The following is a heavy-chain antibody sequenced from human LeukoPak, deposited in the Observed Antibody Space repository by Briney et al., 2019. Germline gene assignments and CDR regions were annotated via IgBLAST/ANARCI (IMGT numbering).Heavy chain of an antibody. J-gene: IGHJ4*02. CDR3: ATSRRSGTDY. CDR1: DGSFSGSY. CDR2: INHSGSA. D-gene: IGHD3-10*01. Sequence: PSETLSLTCAVYDGSFSGSYCTWIRQPPGKGLEWIGEINHSGSANYNPSLKSRVTISVDTSKNQFSLKLSSVTAADTAVYYCATSRRSGTDYWGQGTLVTVSS. V-gene: IGHV4-34*01.